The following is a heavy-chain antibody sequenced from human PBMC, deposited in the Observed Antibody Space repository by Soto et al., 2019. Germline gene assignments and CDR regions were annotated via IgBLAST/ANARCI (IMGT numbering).Heavy chain of an antibody. CDR2: IRDSGDT. V-gene: IGHV4-59*08. CDR1: GGSISSHN. J-gene: IGHJ6*02. D-gene: IGHD3-16*01. Sequence: QVQLQESGPGLVKPSETLSLICSDSGGSISSHNWGWIRLPPGKGLEWIGYIRDSGDTSYNPSLNSRVTMSLDTSKKGLTLTLASATAAATAVYYCVRLGLAALHGLVDVGGQGTTVTVSS. CDR3: VRLGLAALHGLVDV.